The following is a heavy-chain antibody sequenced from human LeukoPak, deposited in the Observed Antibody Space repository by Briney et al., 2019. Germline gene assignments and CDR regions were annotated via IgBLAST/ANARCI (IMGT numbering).Heavy chain of an antibody. D-gene: IGHD4-23*01. CDR3: ARAGYGGSDFDY. CDR2: IYYSGST. CDR1: GGSISSYY. Sequence: SETLSLTCTVSGGSISSYYWSWIRQPPGKGLEWIGYIYYSGSTNYNPSLKSRVTISVDTSKNQFSLKLNSVTAADTAVYYCARAGYGGSDFDYWGQGTLVTVSS. V-gene: IGHV4-59*08. J-gene: IGHJ4*02.